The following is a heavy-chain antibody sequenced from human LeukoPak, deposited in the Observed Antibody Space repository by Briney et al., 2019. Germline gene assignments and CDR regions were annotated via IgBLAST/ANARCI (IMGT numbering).Heavy chain of an antibody. D-gene: IGHD1-26*01. CDR2: IYYSGST. Sequence: SETLSLTCTVSGGSISSSSYYWGWIRQPPGKGLEWIGSIYYSGSTYYNPSLKSRVTISVDTSKNHFSLTLNSVTAADTAIYYCARGAGDTTFGLADYWGQGTLVTVSS. V-gene: IGHV4-39*02. J-gene: IGHJ4*02. CDR3: ARGAGDTTFGLADY. CDR1: GGSISSSSYY.